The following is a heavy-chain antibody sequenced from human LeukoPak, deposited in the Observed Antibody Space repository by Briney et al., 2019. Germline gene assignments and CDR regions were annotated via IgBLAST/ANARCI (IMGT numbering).Heavy chain of an antibody. D-gene: IGHD6-13*01. CDR1: GGSISSYY. CDR3: ASYSSWPPRGFDY. J-gene: IGHJ4*02. V-gene: IGHV4-59*01. Sequence: SETLSLTCTVSGGSISSYYWSWIRQPPGKGLEWIVYIYYSGSTNYNPSLKSRVTISVDTSKNQFSLKLSSVTAADTAVYYCASYSSWPPRGFDYWGQGTLVTVSS. CDR2: IYYSGST.